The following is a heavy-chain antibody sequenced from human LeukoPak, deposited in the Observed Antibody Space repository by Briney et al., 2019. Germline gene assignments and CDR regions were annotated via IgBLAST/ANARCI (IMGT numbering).Heavy chain of an antibody. CDR2: IYPGDSDT. J-gene: IGHJ4*02. V-gene: IGHV5-51*01. CDR1: GYSFTSYW. D-gene: IGHD2-2*01. CDR3: ARLTRDIVVVPAAASLDY. Sequence: GESLKISCKGSGYSFTSYWIGWVRQMPGKGLEWMGIIYPGDSDTRYSPSFQGQVTISADKSISTAYLQWSSLKASDTAMYYCARLTRDIVVVPAAASLDYWGQGTLVTVSS.